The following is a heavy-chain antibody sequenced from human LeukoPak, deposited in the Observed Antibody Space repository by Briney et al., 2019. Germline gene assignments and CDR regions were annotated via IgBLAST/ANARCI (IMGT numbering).Heavy chain of an antibody. CDR3: LNDRSGYSSSWYGRWNWFDP. Sequence: GGSLRLSCSASGFTLSNYAMHWVSQAPGKGLEYDSAISSNGGSTYYADSVKGRFTISRDNSKNTLYLQMSSLRAEDTAVYYCLNDRSGYSSSWYGRWNWFDPWGQGTLVTVSS. V-gene: IGHV3-64D*06. CDR1: GFTLSNYA. D-gene: IGHD6-13*01. CDR2: ISSNGGST. J-gene: IGHJ5*02.